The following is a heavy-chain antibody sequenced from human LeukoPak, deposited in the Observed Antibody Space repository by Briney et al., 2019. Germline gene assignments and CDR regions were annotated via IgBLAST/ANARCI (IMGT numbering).Heavy chain of an antibody. D-gene: IGHD6-13*01. Sequence: ASVKVSCKASGYSFIAYYVHWVRLAPGQGLEWMGWISAYNGNTNYAQKLQGRVTMTTDTSTSTAYMELRSLRSDDTAVYYCARAPRPYSSSWYYFDYWGQGTLVTVSS. J-gene: IGHJ4*02. V-gene: IGHV1-18*04. CDR2: ISAYNGNT. CDR3: ARAPRPYSSSWYYFDY. CDR1: GYSFIAYY.